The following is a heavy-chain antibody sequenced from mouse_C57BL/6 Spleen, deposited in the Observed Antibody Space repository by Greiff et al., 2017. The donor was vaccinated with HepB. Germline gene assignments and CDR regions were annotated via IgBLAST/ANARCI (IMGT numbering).Heavy chain of an antibody. Sequence: QVQLQQSGPELVKPGASVKISCKASGYAFSSSWMNWVKQRPGKGLEWIGRIYPGDGDTNYNGKFKGKATLTADKSSSTAYMQLSSLTSEDSAVYFGAREGNYDYDGRFAYWGQGTLVTVSA. V-gene: IGHV1-82*01. CDR1: GYAFSSSW. D-gene: IGHD2-4*01. J-gene: IGHJ3*01. CDR3: AREGNYDYDGRFAY. CDR2: IYPGDGDT.